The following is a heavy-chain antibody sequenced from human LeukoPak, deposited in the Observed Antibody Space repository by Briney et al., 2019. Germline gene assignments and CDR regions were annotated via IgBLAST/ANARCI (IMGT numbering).Heavy chain of an antibody. CDR1: GGSISSGGYY. J-gene: IGHJ6*02. V-gene: IGHV4-61*08. Sequence: PSETLSLTCTVSGGSISSGGYYWSWIRQPPGKGLEWIGYIYHSGSTYYNPSLKSRVTISVDTSKNQFSLKLSSVTAADTAVYYCAREAVAGGSGSNYYYYGMDVWGQGTTVTVSS. CDR3: AREAVAGGSGSNYYYYGMDV. D-gene: IGHD3-10*01. CDR2: IYHSGST.